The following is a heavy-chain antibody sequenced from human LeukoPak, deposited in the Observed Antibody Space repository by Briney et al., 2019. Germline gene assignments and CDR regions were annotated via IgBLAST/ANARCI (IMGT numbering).Heavy chain of an antibody. V-gene: IGHV5-51*01. CDR3: ARALLGIYQFDY. CDR2: IYPRASDP. Sequence: GESLKISCQGSGYSFTSYWIGWVRQMPGKGLEWMGIIYPRASDPRYSPSFQGQVTISAHKSISTAYLQWSSLEASDTAMYYCARALLGIYQFDYWGQGTLVTVSS. CDR1: GYSFTSYW. J-gene: IGHJ4*02. D-gene: IGHD2-15*01.